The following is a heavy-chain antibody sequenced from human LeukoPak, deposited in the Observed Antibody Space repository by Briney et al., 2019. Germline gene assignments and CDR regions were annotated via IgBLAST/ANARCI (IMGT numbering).Heavy chain of an antibody. D-gene: IGHD3-10*01. CDR3: ARGLDYYGSGSYFY. CDR1: GFTFSYYG. CDR2: IKQDGSEK. Sequence: GGSLRLSCAASGFTFSYYGMHWVRQAPGKGLEWVANIKQDGSEKYYVDSVKGRFTISRDNAKNSLYLQMNSLRAEDTAVYYCARGLDYYGSGSYFYWGQGTLVTVSS. J-gene: IGHJ4*02. V-gene: IGHV3-7*01.